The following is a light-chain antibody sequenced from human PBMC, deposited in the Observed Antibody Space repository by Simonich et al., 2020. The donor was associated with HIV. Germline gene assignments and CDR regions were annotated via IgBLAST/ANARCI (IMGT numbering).Light chain of an antibody. CDR3: QQSYSTPYT. CDR1: QSISSY. V-gene: IGKV1-39*01. J-gene: IGKJ2*01. CDR2: AAS. Sequence: DIQITQSPSSLSASVGDRVTITCRASQSISSYLNWYQQKPGKAPKLLIYAASSLQSGVPSRFSGSGSGIEFPLTISSLQPEDFATYYCQQSYSTPYTFGQGTKLEIK.